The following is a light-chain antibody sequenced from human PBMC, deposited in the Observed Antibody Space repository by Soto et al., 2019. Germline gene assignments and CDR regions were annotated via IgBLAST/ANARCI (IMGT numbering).Light chain of an antibody. CDR2: EVR. CDR1: MRDIGAYNL. V-gene: IGLV2-14*03. Sequence: QSALTQPASVSGSPGQSITISCAGTMRDIGAYNLVSWYQQHPGKAPRLIFYEVRHRPSGIPLRFSGSKSGNTASLTISGLQAEGGAHYYCSSCTTKSTLIFGGGTKLTVL. CDR3: SSCTTKSTLI. J-gene: IGLJ2*01.